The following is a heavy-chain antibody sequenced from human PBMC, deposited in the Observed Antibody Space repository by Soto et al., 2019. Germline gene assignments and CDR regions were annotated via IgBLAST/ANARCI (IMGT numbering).Heavy chain of an antibody. Sequence: QVQLVQSGAEVKKPGSSVKVSCKASGGTFSSYTISWVRQAPGQGLEWMGRIIPILGIANYAQKFQGRVTITADKSTSTAYMELSSLRSEDTAVYYCARGALYYYGSGSSYGMDVWGQGTTVTVSS. CDR3: ARGALYYYGSGSSYGMDV. V-gene: IGHV1-69*02. J-gene: IGHJ6*02. D-gene: IGHD3-10*01. CDR2: IIPILGIA. CDR1: GGTFSSYT.